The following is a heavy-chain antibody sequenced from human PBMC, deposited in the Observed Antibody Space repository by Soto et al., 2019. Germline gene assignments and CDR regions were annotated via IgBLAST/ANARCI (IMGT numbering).Heavy chain of an antibody. D-gene: IGHD6-13*01. J-gene: IGHJ3*02. CDR1: GGSSSSSNW. CDR3: ARDPPSSSSPGVDASDI. Sequence: KSSETLSLTCAVSGGSSSSSNWWSFVRQPPGQGLEWIGQIYHSGSTNYNPSLKSRVTISVDKSKNHFSLELSSVTAADTAVYYCARDPPSSSSPGVDASDIWGQGTMVTVSS. CDR2: IYHSGST. V-gene: IGHV4-4*02.